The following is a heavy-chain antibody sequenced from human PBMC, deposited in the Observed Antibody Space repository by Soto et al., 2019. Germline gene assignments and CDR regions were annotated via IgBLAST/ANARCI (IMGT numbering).Heavy chain of an antibody. D-gene: IGHD3-22*01. J-gene: IGHJ4*02. CDR3: AKDGGSGSWATYYYDSSGADTDGY. Sequence: GGSLRLSCAASGFTFSSYAMSWVRQAPGKGLEWVSAISGSGGSTYYADSVKGRFTISRDNSKNTLYLQMNSLRAEDTAVYYCAKDGGSGSWATYYYDSSGADTDGYWGQGTLVTVSS. CDR2: ISGSGGST. V-gene: IGHV3-23*01. CDR1: GFTFSSYA.